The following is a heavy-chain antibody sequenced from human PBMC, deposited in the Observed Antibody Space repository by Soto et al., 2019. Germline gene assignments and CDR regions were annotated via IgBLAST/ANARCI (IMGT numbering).Heavy chain of an antibody. CDR3: ARGVDTSMIPFAP. CDR1: GGSFSGNY. Sequence: PSETLSLTCAVYGGSFSGNYWSWIRQPPGKGLEWIGYIYHSGSTYYNPSLKSRGTISVDTSKNQFSLKLTSVTAADTAVYYCARGVDTSMIPFAPWGQGTLVTVSS. V-gene: IGHV4-34*09. D-gene: IGHD5-18*01. J-gene: IGHJ5*02. CDR2: IYHSGST.